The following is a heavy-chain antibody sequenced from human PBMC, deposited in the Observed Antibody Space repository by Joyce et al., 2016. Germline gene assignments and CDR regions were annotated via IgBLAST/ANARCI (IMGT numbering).Heavy chain of an antibody. Sequence: EVQLVESGGGLVKPGGSLRLSCAASGFSFTSYSMNWARQATGKGLDWVSSSNSASKYIYYADSVKGRFTISRDNAKNSVYLQMNSLRAEDTAVYYCARGRGSAAGYFDYWGQGTLVTVSS. D-gene: IGHD6-13*01. V-gene: IGHV3-21*01. CDR3: ARGRGSAAGYFDY. CDR1: GFSFTSYS. J-gene: IGHJ4*02. CDR2: SNSASKYI.